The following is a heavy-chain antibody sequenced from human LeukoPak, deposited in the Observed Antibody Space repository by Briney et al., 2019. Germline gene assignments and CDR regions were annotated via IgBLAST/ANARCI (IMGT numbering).Heavy chain of an antibody. Sequence: GGSLRLSCAASGFTFSSYAMSWVRQAPGKGLEWVSAISGSGGSTYYADSVKGRFTISRDNSKNTLYLQMNSLRAEDTAVYYCAKVPQRYCSGGSCYLDYWGQGTLVTASS. D-gene: IGHD2-15*01. V-gene: IGHV3-23*01. CDR2: ISGSGGST. CDR1: GFTFSSYA. J-gene: IGHJ4*02. CDR3: AKVPQRYCSGGSCYLDY.